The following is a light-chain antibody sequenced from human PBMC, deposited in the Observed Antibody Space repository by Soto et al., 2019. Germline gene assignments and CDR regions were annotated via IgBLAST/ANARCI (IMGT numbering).Light chain of an antibody. CDR2: DAS. CDR1: QDIKNF. V-gene: IGKV1-33*01. CDR3: QEYGHLLT. J-gene: IGKJ3*01. Sequence: DIQMTQSPSSLSASVGDRVTITCQASQDIKNFLNWYQQKPGKAPRLLMYDASNLETGVPSRFSGGGSGTNFTFTINSLQPEDTATYYCQEYGHLLTFGPGTKVDIK.